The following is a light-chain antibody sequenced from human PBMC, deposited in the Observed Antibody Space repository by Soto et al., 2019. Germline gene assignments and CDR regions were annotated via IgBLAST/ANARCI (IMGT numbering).Light chain of an antibody. J-gene: IGKJ1*01. Sequence: DIQMTQSPSTLSASVGDRVTITCRASQSISSWLAWYQQKPGEAPKLLIYDASSLESGVPSRFSGSGSGTEFTLTISSLQPDDFATYYCQQYNSYLPWTFGQGTKVEIK. V-gene: IGKV1-5*01. CDR3: QQYNSYLPWT. CDR2: DAS. CDR1: QSISSW.